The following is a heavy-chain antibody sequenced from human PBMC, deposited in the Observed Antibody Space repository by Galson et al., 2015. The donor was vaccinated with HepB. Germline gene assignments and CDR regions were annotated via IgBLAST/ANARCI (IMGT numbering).Heavy chain of an antibody. CDR1: GFSIIDYH. Sequence: SLRLSCAASGFSIIDYHMSWIRQAPGTGLEWISYISSGGTNIHFADSVKDRFTISRDNSKNTLYLQMNSLRTEDTAVYYCAKEIPELRLLLQGVGTIPPNAFDIRGQGTMVTVSS. D-gene: IGHD3-3*01. CDR2: ISSGGTNI. V-gene: IGHV3-11*04. J-gene: IGHJ3*02. CDR3: AKEIPELRLLLQGVGTIPPNAFDI.